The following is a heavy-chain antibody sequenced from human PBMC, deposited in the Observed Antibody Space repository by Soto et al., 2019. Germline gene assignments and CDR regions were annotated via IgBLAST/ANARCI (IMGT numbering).Heavy chain of an antibody. V-gene: IGHV1-69*13. CDR3: AGPPELTRIYYYYGLDV. CDR2: IIPIFGTA. CDR1: GGTFSSYA. D-gene: IGHD1-7*01. Sequence: SVKVSCKASGGTFSSYAISWVRQAPGQGLEWIGGIIPIFGTANYAQKFQGRVTITADESTSTAYMELSSLRSEDTAVYYCAGPPELTRIYYYYGLDVWGQGTTVTVSS. J-gene: IGHJ6*02.